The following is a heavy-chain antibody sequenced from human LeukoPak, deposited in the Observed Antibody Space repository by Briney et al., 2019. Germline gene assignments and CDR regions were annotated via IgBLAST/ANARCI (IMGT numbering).Heavy chain of an antibody. Sequence: GASVKVSCKASGGTFSSYAISWVRQAPGQGLEWMGGIIPIFGTANYAQKFQGRVTITTDESTSTAYMELSSLRSEDTAVYYCARDLRSSSRLGRNNWFDPWGQGTLVTVSS. CDR3: ARDLRSSSRLGRNNWFDP. CDR1: GGTFSSYA. CDR2: IIPIFGTA. D-gene: IGHD6-6*01. V-gene: IGHV1-69*05. J-gene: IGHJ5*02.